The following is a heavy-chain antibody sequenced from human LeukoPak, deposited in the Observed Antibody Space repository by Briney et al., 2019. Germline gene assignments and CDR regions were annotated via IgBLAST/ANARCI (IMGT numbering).Heavy chain of an antibody. CDR2: ISYDGSNK. D-gene: IGHD2-21*02. J-gene: IGHJ4*02. CDR1: GFTFSSNG. V-gene: IGHV3-30*18. Sequence: PGRSLRLSRAASGFTFSSNGMHWVRQAPGKGLEWVAVISYDGSNKYYADSVKGRFTISRDNSKNTLYLQMDSLRAEDTAVYYCAKGRGGDRKYYFDYWGQGTLVTVSS. CDR3: AKGRGGDRKYYFDY.